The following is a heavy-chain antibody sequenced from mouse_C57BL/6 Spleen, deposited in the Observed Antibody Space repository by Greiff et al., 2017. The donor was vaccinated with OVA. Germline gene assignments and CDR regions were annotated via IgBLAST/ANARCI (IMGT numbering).Heavy chain of an antibody. Sequence: EVMLVESGGGLVKPGGSLKLSCAASGFTFSDYGMHWVRQAPEKGLEWVAYISSGSSTLYYADTVKGRFTISRDNAKNTLFLQMTSLRSEDTAMYYCARDSNYFDYWGQGTTLTVSS. D-gene: IGHD2-5*01. CDR1: GFTFSDYG. CDR2: ISSGSSTL. J-gene: IGHJ2*01. V-gene: IGHV5-17*01. CDR3: ARDSNYFDY.